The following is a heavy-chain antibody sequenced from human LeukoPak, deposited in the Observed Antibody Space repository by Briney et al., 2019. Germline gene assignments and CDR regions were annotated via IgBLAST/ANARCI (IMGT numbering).Heavy chain of an antibody. J-gene: IGHJ3*02. V-gene: IGHV4-59*08. Sequence: PSETLSLTCTVSGVSMTSYYGSWIRQSPGRGLEGIAYSHHSGEQKYHPSLPRPIATSIDTSKDDFSLKLTSATAADPAVYYCARQPSSTAAFDIWGQGTTVTVSA. CDR3: ARQPSSTAAFDI. CDR2: SHHSGEQ. CDR1: GVSMTSYY. D-gene: IGHD2-2*01.